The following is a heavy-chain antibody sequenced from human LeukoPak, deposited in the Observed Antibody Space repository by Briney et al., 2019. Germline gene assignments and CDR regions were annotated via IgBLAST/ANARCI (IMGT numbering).Heavy chain of an antibody. J-gene: IGHJ3*01. V-gene: IGHV3-23*01. CDR3: ARCQIAAAGTGAFDV. CDR2: FSATDGST. Sequence: GGSLRLSCAAAGFSFSTYAMTWVRQAPGKGLEWVSAFSATDGSTQYAESVKGRFTISKDSTTNTLFLQINSLRAEDTAVYYCARCQIAAAGTGAFDVWGQGTMVTVSS. D-gene: IGHD6-13*01. CDR1: GFSFSTYA.